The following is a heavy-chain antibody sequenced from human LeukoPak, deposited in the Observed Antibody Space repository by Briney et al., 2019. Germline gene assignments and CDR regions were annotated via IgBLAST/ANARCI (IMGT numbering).Heavy chain of an antibody. D-gene: IGHD6-13*01. J-gene: IGHJ4*02. V-gene: IGHV1-69*05. CDR2: IIPIFGTA. CDR1: GGTFSRYA. CDR3: ARDRLYSSSPPLTN. Sequence: SVKVSCKASGGTFSRYAISLVRQAPGQGLEWMGRIIPIFGTANYAQKFQGRVTITTDESTSTAYMELSSLRSEDTAVYYCARDRLYSSSPPLTNWGQGTLVTVSS.